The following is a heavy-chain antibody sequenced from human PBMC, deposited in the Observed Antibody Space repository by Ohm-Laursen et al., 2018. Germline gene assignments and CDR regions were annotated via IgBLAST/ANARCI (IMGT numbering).Heavy chain of an antibody. CDR3: AKVLWRYYDSSGPDAFDI. Sequence: SLRLSCAASGFTFSTYWMNWFRQAPGKGLESVASINQDGSEKYFVDSVRGRFTISRDNAKNSLYLQMNSLRAEDTALYYCAKVLWRYYDSSGPDAFDIWGQGTMVTVSS. CDR2: INQDGSEK. CDR1: GFTFSTYW. V-gene: IGHV3-7*03. D-gene: IGHD3-22*01. J-gene: IGHJ3*02.